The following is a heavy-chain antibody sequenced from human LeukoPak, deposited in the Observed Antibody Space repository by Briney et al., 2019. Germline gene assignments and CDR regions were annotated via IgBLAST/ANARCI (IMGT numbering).Heavy chain of an antibody. V-gene: IGHV6-1*01. CDR1: GDSASSNSAA. J-gene: IGHJ6*02. CDR3: ARDRSYGTHYYYYYGMDV. CDR2: TYYRSKWYN. D-gene: IGHD5-18*01. Sequence: SQTLSLTCAISGDSASSNSAAWNWIRQSPSRGLEWLGRTYYRSKWYNDYAVSVKSRITINPDTSKNQFSLQLNSVTPEDTAVYYCARDRSYGTHYYYYYGMDVWGQGTTVTVSS.